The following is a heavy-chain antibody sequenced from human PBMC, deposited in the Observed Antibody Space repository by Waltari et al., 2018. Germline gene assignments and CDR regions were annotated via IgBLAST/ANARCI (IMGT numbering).Heavy chain of an antibody. CDR3: ARVGGYCSSTSCYKAEYFQH. CDR1: GFTVSSNY. CDR2: IYSGGST. J-gene: IGHJ1*01. Sequence: EVQLVESGGGLVQPGGSLRLSCAASGFTVSSNYMSWVRQAPGKGLEWVSVIYSGGSTYYADSVKGRFTISRHNSKNTLYLQMNSLRAEDTAVYYCARVGGYCSSTSCYKAEYFQHWGQGTLVTVSS. V-gene: IGHV3-53*04. D-gene: IGHD2-2*02.